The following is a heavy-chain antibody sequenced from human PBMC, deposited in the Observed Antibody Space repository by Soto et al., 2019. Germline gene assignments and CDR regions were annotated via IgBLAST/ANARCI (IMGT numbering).Heavy chain of an antibody. J-gene: IGHJ4*02. CDR2: IIPIFGTA. Sequence: SVKVSCKASGGTFSSYAISWVRQAPGQGLEWMGGIIPIFGTANYAQKFQGRVTITADESTSTAYMELSSLRSEDTAVYYCARSYYYDSSSYWPFDYWGQGTLVTVSS. CDR1: GGTFSSYA. CDR3: ARSYYYDSSSYWPFDY. D-gene: IGHD3-22*01. V-gene: IGHV1-69*13.